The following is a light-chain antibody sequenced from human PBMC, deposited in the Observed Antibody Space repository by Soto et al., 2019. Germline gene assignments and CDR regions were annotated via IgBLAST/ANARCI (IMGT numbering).Light chain of an antibody. CDR1: QSVSSRN. J-gene: IGKJ2*01. Sequence: EIVLTQSPVTLSLSPRERATLSCRASQSVSSRNLAWYQQKPGQAPRLLIYGTSSRATGIPDRFSGSGSVTHFTLTINRLEPEDFAVYYCQQYSDLPYTFGQGTKLEV. V-gene: IGKV3-20*01. CDR2: GTS. CDR3: QQYSDLPYT.